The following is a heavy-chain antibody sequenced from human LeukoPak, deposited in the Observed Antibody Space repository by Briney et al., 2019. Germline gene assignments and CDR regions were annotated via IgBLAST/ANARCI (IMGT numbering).Heavy chain of an antibody. CDR1: GFTFSSYA. CDR2: ISGSGGST. J-gene: IGHJ4*02. V-gene: IGHV3-23*01. CDR3: AKELVYYDSSGYSGYYFDY. Sequence: GGSLRLSCAASGFTFSSYAMSWVRQAPGKGLEWVSAISGSGGSTYYADSVKGRFTISRDNSKNTLYLQINSLRAEDTAVYYCAKELVYYDSSGYSGYYFDYWGQGTLVTVSS. D-gene: IGHD3-22*01.